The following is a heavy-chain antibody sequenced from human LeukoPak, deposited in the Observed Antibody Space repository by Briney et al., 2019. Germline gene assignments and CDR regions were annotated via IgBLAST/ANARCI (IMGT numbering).Heavy chain of an antibody. V-gene: IGHV3-30*03. Sequence: PGGSLRLSCAASGLTFRSYGMHWVRQAPGKGLEWVAVISYDGNNKYYADSVKGRFTITRDNSKNTLYLQVNRLRAEDTAVYYCARSPRDSGSYGAFDIWGQGTMVTVSS. D-gene: IGHD1-26*01. J-gene: IGHJ3*02. CDR2: ISYDGNNK. CDR3: ARSPRDSGSYGAFDI. CDR1: GLTFRSYG.